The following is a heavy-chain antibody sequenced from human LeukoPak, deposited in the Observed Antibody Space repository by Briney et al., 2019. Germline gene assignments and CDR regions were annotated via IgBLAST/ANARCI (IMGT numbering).Heavy chain of an antibody. CDR1: GFTFDDYA. CDR3: AKDHSSSSDY. Sequence: PGRSLRLSCAASGFTFDDYAMHWVRQAPGKGLEWVSAISGSGGSTYYADSVKGRFTISRDNSKNTLYLQMNSLRAEDTAVYYCAKDHSSSSDYWGQGTLVTVSS. D-gene: IGHD6-6*01. CDR2: ISGSGGST. V-gene: IGHV3-23*01. J-gene: IGHJ4*02.